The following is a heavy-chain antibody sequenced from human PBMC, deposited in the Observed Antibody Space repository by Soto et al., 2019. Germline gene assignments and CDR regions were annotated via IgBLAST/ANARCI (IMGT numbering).Heavy chain of an antibody. Sequence: ASVKVSCKASGYTFTSYGISWVRQAPGQGLEWMGWISAYNGNTNYAQKLQGRVTMTTDTSTSTAYMELRSLRSDDTAVYYCARDLPSVPQWGYHYWGQGTLVTVSS. V-gene: IGHV1-18*01. CDR2: ISAYNGNT. D-gene: IGHD6-19*01. CDR3: ARDLPSVPQWGYHY. J-gene: IGHJ4*02. CDR1: GYTFTSYG.